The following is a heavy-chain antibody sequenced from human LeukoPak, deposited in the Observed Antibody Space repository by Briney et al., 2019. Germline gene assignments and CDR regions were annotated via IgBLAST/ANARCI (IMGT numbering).Heavy chain of an antibody. J-gene: IGHJ3*02. Sequence: SETLSLTCTVSGGSNSSHYWSWIRQPPGKGLEWIGYISYIGSTKYNPSLKSRVTISVDTSKNQFSLKVTSVTAADTAVYYCARDANDAFDIWGQGTMVTVSS. CDR1: GGSNSSHY. CDR2: ISYIGST. V-gene: IGHV4-59*11. CDR3: ARDANDAFDI.